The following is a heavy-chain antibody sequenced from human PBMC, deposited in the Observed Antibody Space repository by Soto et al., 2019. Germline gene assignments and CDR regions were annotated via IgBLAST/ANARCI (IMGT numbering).Heavy chain of an antibody. J-gene: IGHJ4*02. CDR3: ANYYDSSGYYLFDY. CDR1: GFTFSSYA. CDR2: ISGSGGST. Sequence: EVPLLESGGGLVQPGGSLRLSCAASGFTFSSYAMSWVRQAPGKGLEWVSAISGSGGSTYYADSVKGRFTISRDNSKNTLYLQMNSLRAEDTAVYYCANYYDSSGYYLFDYWGQGTLVTVSS. D-gene: IGHD3-22*01. V-gene: IGHV3-23*01.